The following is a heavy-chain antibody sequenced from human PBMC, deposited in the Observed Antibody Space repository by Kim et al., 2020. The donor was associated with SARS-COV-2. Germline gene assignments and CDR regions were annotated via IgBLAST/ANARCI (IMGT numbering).Heavy chain of an antibody. CDR3: ARVRGTAGPFYYYYYGMDV. V-gene: IGHV3-11*01. CDR1: GITFSDYY. CDR2: ISSSGSTI. J-gene: IGHJ6*01. D-gene: IGHD1-1*01. Sequence: GGSLRLSCEAPGITFSDYYMSWIRKAPGKGLEWGSYISSSGSTIYYADPVKGRLTLSRDNAKNSLYLQMNSLRAEDTAVYYCARVRGTAGPFYYYYYGMDVCGEGATVTVSS.